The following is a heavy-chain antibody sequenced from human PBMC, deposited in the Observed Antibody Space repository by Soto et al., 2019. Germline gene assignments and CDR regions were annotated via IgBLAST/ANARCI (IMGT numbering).Heavy chain of an antibody. CDR2: IYHSGST. Sequence: LSLTCAVSGGSISSGGYSWSWIRQPPGKGLEWIGYIYHSGSTYYNPSLKSRVTISVDRSKNQFSLKLSSVTAADTAVYYCARVIYYDSSGYYSGGATGGNAFDIWGQGTKVTVSS. V-gene: IGHV4-30-2*01. CDR3: ARVIYYDSSGYYSGGATGGNAFDI. J-gene: IGHJ3*02. CDR1: GGSISSGGYS. D-gene: IGHD3-22*01.